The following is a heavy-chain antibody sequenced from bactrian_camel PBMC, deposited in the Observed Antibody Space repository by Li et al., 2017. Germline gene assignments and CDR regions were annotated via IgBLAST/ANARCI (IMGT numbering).Heavy chain of an antibody. V-gene: IGHV3-1*01. Sequence: VQLVESGEGSVQAGGSLRLSCAASGFTFDDSAMTWVRQAPGKGFEWVSTINSDGGSTNYADSVKGRFTDSRDNAKNTLYLQMNSLKIEDTAVYYCALGSSRQATMTARGKGTQVTVS. J-gene: IGHJ4*01. D-gene: IGHD3*01. CDR2: INSDGGST. CDR1: GFTFDDSA.